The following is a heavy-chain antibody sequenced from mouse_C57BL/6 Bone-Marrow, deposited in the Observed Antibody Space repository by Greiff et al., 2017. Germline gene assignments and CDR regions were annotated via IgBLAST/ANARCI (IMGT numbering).Heavy chain of an antibody. D-gene: IGHD1-1*01. CDR2: IDPSDSET. CDR3: SSYYYGVGYWYLGV. V-gene: IGHV1-52*01. J-gene: IGHJ1*03. Sequence: KQSCKASGYTFTSYWMHWVKQRPIQGLEWIGNIDPSDSETHYNQKFKDKATLTVDKSSSTAYMPLSSLTSEDSAVYYCSSYYYGVGYWYLGVWGTGTAVTVSS. CDR1: GYTFTSYW.